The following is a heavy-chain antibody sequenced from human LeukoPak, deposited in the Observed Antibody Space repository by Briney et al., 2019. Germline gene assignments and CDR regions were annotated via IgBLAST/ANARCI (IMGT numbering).Heavy chain of an antibody. V-gene: IGHV3-21*06. CDR2: ISSSRSYI. Sequence: PGGSLRLSCAASGFTFSTDSMNWVRQAPGEGLEWVSSISSSRSYIYYPDSVKGRFTISRDNAKNTLFLQMNSLGAEDTAVYYCARDSTMVRDTESDYWGQGTLVTVSS. D-gene: IGHD3-10*01. CDR1: GFTFSTDS. CDR3: ARDSTMVRDTESDY. J-gene: IGHJ4*02.